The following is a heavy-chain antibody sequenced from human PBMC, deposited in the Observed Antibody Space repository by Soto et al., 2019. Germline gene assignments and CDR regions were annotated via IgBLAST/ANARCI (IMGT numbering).Heavy chain of an antibody. CDR3: ARDSHIGSTYSGYDAIDS. CDR2: INAGNGNT. D-gene: IGHD5-12*01. V-gene: IGHV1-3*01. J-gene: IGHJ4*02. CDR1: GYSFNSHA. Sequence: EASVKVSCKASGYSFNSHAMHWVRQAPGQRLEWMGWINAGNGNTKYSQKFQGRVTITRDKSTSTAYMELTSLTSKDTAVYYCARDSHIGSTYSGYDAIDSWGQGTLVTVSS.